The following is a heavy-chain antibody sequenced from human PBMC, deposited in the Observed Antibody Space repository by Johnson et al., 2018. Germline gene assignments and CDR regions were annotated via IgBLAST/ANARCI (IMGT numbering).Heavy chain of an antibody. CDR3: AGQGGRGYSYGYDAFDI. Sequence: VQLVEPGGGVVQPGRSLGLSCAASGFTFSSDAMHWDREAPGKGLERVAGISQDGSTKEDADSVTGRVTISRTNSEDTLYVQSNSLGAEDTAVYYGAGQGGRGYSYGYDAFDIWCQGTVVTVSS. V-gene: IGHV3-30-3*01. CDR2: ISQDGSTK. J-gene: IGHJ3*02. D-gene: IGHD5-18*01. CDR1: GFTFSSDA.